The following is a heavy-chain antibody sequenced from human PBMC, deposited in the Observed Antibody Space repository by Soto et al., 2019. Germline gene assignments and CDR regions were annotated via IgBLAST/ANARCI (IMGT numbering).Heavy chain of an antibody. CDR1: GRALVSWRLS. J-gene: IGHJ5*02. CDR2: IYYSGST. D-gene: IGHD3-22*01. V-gene: IGHV4-31*03. CDR3: ARGRADYYDSSGYPNPNWFDP. Sequence: RFLISPVCGRALVSWRLSRSWIRQQPGNGLEFIGYIYYSGSTYYNPSLKSRVTISVDTSKNQFSLKLSSVTAADTAVYYCARGRADYYDSSGYPNPNWFDPWGQGTLVTVSS.